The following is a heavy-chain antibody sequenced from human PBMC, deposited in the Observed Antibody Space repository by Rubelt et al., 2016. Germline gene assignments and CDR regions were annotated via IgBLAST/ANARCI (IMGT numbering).Heavy chain of an antibody. CDR2: INHSGST. J-gene: IGHJ6*02. CDR1: GGSFSGYY. Sequence: QVQLQQWGAGLLKPSETLSLTCAVYGGSFSGYYWSWIRQPPGKGLEWIGEINHSGSTNYNPSLKSRITISVDMSKKQFSLRLGSGTAEDTAVDFCSRAERWLQGGDYYSAMAVWGQGTTVTVSS. D-gene: IGHD5-24*01. CDR3: SRAERWLQGGDYYSAMAV. V-gene: IGHV4-34*01.